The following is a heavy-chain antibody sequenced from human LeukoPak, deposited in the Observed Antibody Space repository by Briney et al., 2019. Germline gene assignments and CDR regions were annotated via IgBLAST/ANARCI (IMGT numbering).Heavy chain of an antibody. D-gene: IGHD2-2*01. CDR1: GYSISSDYY. CDR3: ARVPYCSSSSCYLFFDY. J-gene: IGHJ4*02. CDR2: IHHSGST. V-gene: IGHV4-38-2*02. Sequence: SETLSLTCSVSGYSISSDYYWGWIRQPPGKGLEWFGSIHHSGSTYYNPSLKSRVTISVDTSKNQFSLKLSSVTAADTAVYYCARVPYCSSSSCYLFFDYWGQGTLVTVSS.